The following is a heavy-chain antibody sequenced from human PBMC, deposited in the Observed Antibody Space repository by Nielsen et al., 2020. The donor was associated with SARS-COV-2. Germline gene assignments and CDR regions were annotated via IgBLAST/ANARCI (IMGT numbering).Heavy chain of an antibody. Sequence: WVRQAPGQGLEWMGWINTNTGNPTYAQGFTGRFVFSLDTSVGTAYLQISSLKAEDTAVYYCARERSTYYDILTGYRITPFDYWGQGTLVTVSS. D-gene: IGHD3-9*01. CDR3: ARERSTYYDILTGYRITPFDY. J-gene: IGHJ4*02. V-gene: IGHV7-4-1*02. CDR2: INTNTGNP.